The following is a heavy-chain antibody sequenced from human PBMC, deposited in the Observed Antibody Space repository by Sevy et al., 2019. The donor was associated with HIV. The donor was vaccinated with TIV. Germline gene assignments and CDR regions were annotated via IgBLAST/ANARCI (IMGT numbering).Heavy chain of an antibody. CDR2: IKRDGSEK. Sequence: GGSLRLSCAASGFTFSDYWMSWVRQAPGKGLEWVANIKRDGSEKYKVDSVKGRFTISRDNAKTSLFLQMNSLRAEDPAVYYCARDCSSINSLWGLDVWGQGTTVTVSS. CDR1: GFTFSDYW. CDR3: ARDCSSINSLWGLDV. V-gene: IGHV3-7*03. D-gene: IGHD2-2*01. J-gene: IGHJ6*02.